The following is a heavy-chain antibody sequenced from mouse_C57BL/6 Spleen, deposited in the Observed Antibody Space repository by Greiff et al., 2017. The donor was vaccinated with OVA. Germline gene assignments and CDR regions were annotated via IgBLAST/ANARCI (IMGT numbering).Heavy chain of an antibody. CDR2: IDPSDSYT. CDR3: ASYGSRDYFDY. V-gene: IGHV1-69*01. Sequence: VKLQQPGAELVMPGASVKLSCKASGYTFTSYWMHWVKQRPGQGLEWIGEIDPSDSYTNYNQKFKGKSTLTVDKSSSTAYMQLSSLTSEDSAVYYCASYGSRDYFDYWGQGTTLTVSS. CDR1: GYTFTSYW. J-gene: IGHJ2*01. D-gene: IGHD1-1*01.